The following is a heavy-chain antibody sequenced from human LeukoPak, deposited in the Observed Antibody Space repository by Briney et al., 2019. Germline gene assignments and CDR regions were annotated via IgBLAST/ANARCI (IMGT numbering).Heavy chain of an antibody. CDR1: GGSVSGGSYY. J-gene: IGHJ4*02. D-gene: IGHD4-17*01. CDR2: IYYSGST. V-gene: IGHV4-61*01. CDR3: ARVPTTVTTSFDY. Sequence: PSETLSLTCTVSGGSVSGGSYYWSWIRQPPGKGLEWIGYIYYSGSTNYNPSLKSRVTISVDMSKNQFSLKLSSVTAADTAVYYCARVPTTVTTSFDYWGQGTLVTVSS.